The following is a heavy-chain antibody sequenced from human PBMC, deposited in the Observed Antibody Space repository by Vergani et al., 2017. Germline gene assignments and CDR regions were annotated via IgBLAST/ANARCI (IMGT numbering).Heavy chain of an antibody. J-gene: IGHJ4*02. D-gene: IGHD3-22*01. V-gene: IGHV1-46*03. Sequence: QVQLVQSGAEVKKPGASVKVSCKASGYTFSSYYMHWVRQAPGQGLEWMGIINPSGGSTSYAQKFQGIVTMTRDPSTRTVYMGLSSLRSEDTALYCCTRGWNYDSSAYWAYWGQGTLVTVSS. CDR1: GYTFSSYY. CDR3: TRGWNYDSSAYWAY. CDR2: INPSGGST.